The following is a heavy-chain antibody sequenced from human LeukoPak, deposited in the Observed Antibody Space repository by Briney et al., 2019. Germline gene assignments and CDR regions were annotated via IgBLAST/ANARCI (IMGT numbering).Heavy chain of an antibody. V-gene: IGHV3-23*01. CDR3: ARGHYGLDV. D-gene: IGHD3-16*01. J-gene: IGHJ6*02. CDR2: ISDNT. Sequence: GGSLRLSCAASGFTFSSYAMAWVRQAPGKGLEWVSGISDNTYYADSVRGRFTISRDNSKNTLYLQMNGLRAEDTAVYYCARGHYGLDVWGQGTAVTVSS. CDR1: GFTFSSYA.